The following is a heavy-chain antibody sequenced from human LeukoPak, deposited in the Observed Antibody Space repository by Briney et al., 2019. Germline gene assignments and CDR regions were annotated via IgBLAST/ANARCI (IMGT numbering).Heavy chain of an antibody. V-gene: IGHV3-53*01. J-gene: IGHJ3*02. CDR2: MYSGGST. Sequence: GGSLRLSCAASGFTVSSNYMSWVRQAPGKGLEWVSVMYSGGSTYYSDSVKGRITISRDNSKNTLYLQMNSLRAADTAVYYCARASAHSAFTAFDIWGQGTMVTVSS. CDR1: GFTVSSNY. CDR3: ARASAHSAFTAFDI. D-gene: IGHD1-26*01.